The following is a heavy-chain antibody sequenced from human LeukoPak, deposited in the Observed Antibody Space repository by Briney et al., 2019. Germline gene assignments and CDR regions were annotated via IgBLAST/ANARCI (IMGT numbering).Heavy chain of an antibody. D-gene: IGHD2-21*02. V-gene: IGHV4-39*07. J-gene: IGHJ5*02. CDR3: ARNMAVVTAISWFDP. CDR1: GGSISSSSLY. CDR2: IYYSGRT. Sequence: PSETLSLTCTVSGGSISSSSLYWGWIRQPPGKGLEWIGSIYYSGRTYYNPSLKSRVTISIDTSKNQFSLKLSSVTAADTAVYYCARNMAVVTAISWFDPWGQGTLVTVSS.